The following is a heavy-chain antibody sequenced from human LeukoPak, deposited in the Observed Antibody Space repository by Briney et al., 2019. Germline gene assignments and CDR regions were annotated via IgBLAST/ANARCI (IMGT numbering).Heavy chain of an antibody. V-gene: IGHV3-48*04. D-gene: IGHD4-23*01. CDR3: ARRPPKGYGGNPARAFDI. CDR1: EFMFSSYS. CDR2: ISSSGSTI. J-gene: IGHJ3*02. Sequence: GGSLRLSCAVSEFMFSSYSMSWIRQAPGKGLEWVSYISSSGSTIYYADSVKGRFTISRDNAKNSLYLQMNSLRAEDTAVYYCARRPPKGYGGNPARAFDIWGQGTMVTVSS.